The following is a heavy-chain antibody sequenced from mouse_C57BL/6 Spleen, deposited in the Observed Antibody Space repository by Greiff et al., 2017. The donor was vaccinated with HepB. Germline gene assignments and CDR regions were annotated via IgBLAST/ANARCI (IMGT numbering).Heavy chain of an antibody. J-gene: IGHJ1*03. CDR2: ISDGGSYT. CDR1: GFTFSSYA. CDR3: ARDPGTWYFDV. D-gene: IGHD4-1*01. Sequence: EVHLVESGGGLVKPGGSLKLSCAASGFTFSSYAMSWVRQTPEKRLEWVATISDGGSYTYYPDNVKGRFTISRDNAKNNLYLQMSHLKSEDTAMYYRARDPGTWYFDVWGTGTTVTVSS. V-gene: IGHV5-4*01.